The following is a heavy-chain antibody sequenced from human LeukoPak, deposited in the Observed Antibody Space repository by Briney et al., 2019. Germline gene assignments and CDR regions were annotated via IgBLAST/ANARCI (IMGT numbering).Heavy chain of an antibody. CDR1: GGSISSPSYY. D-gene: IGHD3-16*01. J-gene: IGHJ5*02. CDR2: IYYSGST. V-gene: IGHV4-39*07. CDR3: ARDRGGGTGWFDP. Sequence: PSETLSLTCTVSGGSISSPSYYWGWIRQPPGKGLEWIGSIYYSGSTYYNPSLKSRVTISVDTSKNQFSLKLSSVTAADTAVYYCARDRGGGTGWFDPWGQGSLVTVSS.